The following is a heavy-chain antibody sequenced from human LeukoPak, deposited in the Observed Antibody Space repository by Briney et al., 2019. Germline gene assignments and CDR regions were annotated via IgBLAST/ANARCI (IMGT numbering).Heavy chain of an antibody. Sequence: PSETLSLTCTVSGGSVSSGSYCWSWIRHPPGKGLEWIGYIYYSGSPNYNPPLKSRVPISVDTSKNQSSLTLSSVTAADTAVHYCARDRPSGYSSGWYGSYWYFDLWGHGTLVTVSS. CDR2: IYYSGSP. CDR3: ARDRPSGYSSGWYGSYWYFDL. CDR1: GGSVSSGSYC. J-gene: IGHJ2*01. V-gene: IGHV4-61*01. D-gene: IGHD6-19*01.